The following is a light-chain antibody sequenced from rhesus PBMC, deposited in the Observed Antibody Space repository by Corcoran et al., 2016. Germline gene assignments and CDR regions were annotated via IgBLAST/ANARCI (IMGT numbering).Light chain of an antibody. CDR3: QQYSNGPRT. Sequence: DIQMTQSPSSLSASVGDTVTITCRASQGISNYLAWYQQKPGEAPKLLFSRASNLKNGVPSRFSGSGSGTDFTLTISSLQSEDFATYYCQQYSNGPRTFGQGTKVEIK. CDR2: RAS. V-gene: IGKV1-25*01. CDR1: QGISNY. J-gene: IGKJ1*01.